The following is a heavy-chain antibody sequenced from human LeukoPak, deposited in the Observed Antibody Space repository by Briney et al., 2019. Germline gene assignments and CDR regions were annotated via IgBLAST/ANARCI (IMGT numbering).Heavy chain of an antibody. Sequence: SEALSLTCTVSGGSIITTYYWSWIRQPPGKGLEWIGYIYYTGSTNYNPSLKSRVTISLDTSKNQFSLKLSSVTAADTAMYYCASFSNWYWMYWGQGTLATVSS. CDR2: IYYTGST. CDR1: GGSIITTYY. CDR3: ASFSNWYWMY. D-gene: IGHD1-7*01. V-gene: IGHV4-59*08. J-gene: IGHJ4*02.